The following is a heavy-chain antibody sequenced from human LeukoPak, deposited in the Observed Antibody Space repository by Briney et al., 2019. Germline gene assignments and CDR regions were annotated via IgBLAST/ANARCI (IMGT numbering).Heavy chain of an antibody. CDR2: IAPSSGTT. V-gene: IGHV1-46*01. CDR3: ARDRHGYNSFHTVYFDY. J-gene: IGHJ4*02. D-gene: IGHD5-24*01. CDR1: GYTFTSNY. Sequence: GASVKVSCKASGYTFTSNYMHWVRQAPGQGLEWMGVIAPSSGTTSYAQKFQGRVTMTRDTSTSTLYMELSSLTSEDTAVYYCARDRHGYNSFHTVYFDYWGQGTLVTVSS.